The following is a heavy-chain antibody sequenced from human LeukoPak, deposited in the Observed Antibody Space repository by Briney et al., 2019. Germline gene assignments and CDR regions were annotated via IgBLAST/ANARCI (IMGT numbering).Heavy chain of an antibody. CDR3: ARGAVVVVAATEGYFDY. CDR1: GFTFSSYE. V-gene: IGHV3-48*03. D-gene: IGHD2-15*01. CDR2: ISSSGSTI. J-gene: IGHJ4*02. Sequence: GGSLRLSCAASGFTFSSYEMNWVRQAPGKGLEWVSYISSSGSTIYYADSVKGRFTISRDNAKNSLYLQMNSLRAEDTAVYYCARGAVVVVAATEGYFDYWGQGTLVTVSS.